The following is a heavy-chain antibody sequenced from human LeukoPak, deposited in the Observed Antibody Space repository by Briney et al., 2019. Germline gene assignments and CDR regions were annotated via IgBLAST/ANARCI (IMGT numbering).Heavy chain of an antibody. D-gene: IGHD6-13*01. J-gene: IGHJ6*03. CDR2: ISSSRTYI. CDR1: GFTFSTCS. CDR3: ARDSISYVPHSLIPYYYMDV. V-gene: IGHV3-21*01. Sequence: KTGGSLRLSCEASGFTFSTCSMHWVRQAPGKGLEWVSSISSSRTYIYYADSVKGRFTISRDNVKNSLYLQMNSLRAEDTALYYCARDSISYVPHSLIPYYYMDVWGKGTTVTVSS.